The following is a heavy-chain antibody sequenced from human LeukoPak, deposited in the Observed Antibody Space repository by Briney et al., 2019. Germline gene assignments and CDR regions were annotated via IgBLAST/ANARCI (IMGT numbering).Heavy chain of an antibody. CDR2: IYTGGST. CDR3: ASATEDLSYFDY. V-gene: IGHV3-53*01. Sequence: GGSLRLSCAVSGFTVSSNYMSWVRQAPGKGLEWVSVIYTGGSTYSADSVKGRFTISRDNSKSTLFLQMNSLRAVDTALYYCASATEDLSYFDYWGQGTLVTVSS. J-gene: IGHJ4*02. CDR1: GFTVSSNY.